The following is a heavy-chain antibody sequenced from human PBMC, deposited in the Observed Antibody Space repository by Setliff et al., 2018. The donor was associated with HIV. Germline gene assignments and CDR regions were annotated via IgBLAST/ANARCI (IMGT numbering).Heavy chain of an antibody. V-gene: IGHV3-21*01. CDR3: ARDPDYYDSSGPDDAFDI. Sequence: GESLKISCAASGFTFSNYYMTWIRQAPGKGLEWVSSITSRSADIYYADSVRGRFTISRDNAKNSLYLQMNSLRAEDTAVYYCARDPDYYDSSGPDDAFDIWGQGTMVTVSS. CDR1: GFTFSNYY. CDR2: ITSRSADI. D-gene: IGHD3-22*01. J-gene: IGHJ3*02.